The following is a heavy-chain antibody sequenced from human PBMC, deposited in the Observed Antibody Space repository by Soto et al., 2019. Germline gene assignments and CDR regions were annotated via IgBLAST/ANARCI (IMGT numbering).Heavy chain of an antibody. Sequence: QVQLQESGPGLVKPSQTLSLTCTVSGCSISSGGYYWSWIRQHPGKGLEWIGNIYYIGSTYYNPSLMSRVTISVDTSKNQFSLKLSSVTAADTAVYYCARVIIPGGGHETRDNNWFDPWGQGTLVTVSS. V-gene: IGHV4-31*03. J-gene: IGHJ5*02. CDR3: ARVIIPGGGHETRDNNWFDP. CDR2: IYYIGST. CDR1: GCSISSGGYY. D-gene: IGHD5-12*01.